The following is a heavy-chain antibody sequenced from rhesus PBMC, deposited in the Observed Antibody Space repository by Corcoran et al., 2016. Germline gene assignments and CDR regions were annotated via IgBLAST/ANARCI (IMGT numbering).Heavy chain of an antibody. CDR1: GGSISSNY. CDR3: ERGYKWNQGLGY. D-gene: IGHD1-26*01. V-gene: IGHV4-160*01. J-gene: IGHJ4*01. Sequence: QVQLQESGPGLVKPSETLSLTCAVSGGSISSNYWSWIRQAPGKGLEWIGRIDGSGGSTDYNTSLKRRGTMSTDQSKNQFSRKLGSVTAADTAGDYWERGYKWNQGLGYWGQGVLVTVSS. CDR2: IDGSGGST.